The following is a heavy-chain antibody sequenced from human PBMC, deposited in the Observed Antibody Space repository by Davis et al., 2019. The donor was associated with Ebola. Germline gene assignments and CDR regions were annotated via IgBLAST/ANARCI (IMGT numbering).Heavy chain of an antibody. CDR2: INPSGGST. D-gene: IGHD2-2*01. CDR3: ARTSRVVPAAPDY. Sequence: ASVKVSCKASGYTFTSYYMHWVRQAPGQGLEWMGIINPSGGSTSYAQKFQGRVTITADESTSTAYMELSSLRSEDTAVYYCARTSRVVPAAPDYWGQGTLVTVSS. CDR1: GYTFTSYY. V-gene: IGHV1-46*01. J-gene: IGHJ4*02.